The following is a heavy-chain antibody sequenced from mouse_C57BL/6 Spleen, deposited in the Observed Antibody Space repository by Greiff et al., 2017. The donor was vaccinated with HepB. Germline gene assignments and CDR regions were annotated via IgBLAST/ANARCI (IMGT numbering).Heavy chain of an antibody. J-gene: IGHJ3*01. V-gene: IGHV1-19*01. Sequence: EVQLQQSGPVLVKPGASVKMSCKASGYTFTDHYMNWVKQSHGKSLEWIGVINPYNGGTSYNQKFKGKATLTVDKSSSTAYMELNSLTSEDSAVYYWASNWDWFAYWGQGTLVTVSA. CDR2: INPYNGGT. D-gene: IGHD4-1*02. CDR3: ASNWDWFAY. CDR1: GYTFTDHY.